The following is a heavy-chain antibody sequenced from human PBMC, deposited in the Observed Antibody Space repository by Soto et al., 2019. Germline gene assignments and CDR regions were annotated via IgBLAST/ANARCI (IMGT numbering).Heavy chain of an antibody. Sequence: GASVKVSCKASGYTFTSYYMHWVRQAPGQGLEWMGIINPSGGSTSYAQKFQGRVTMTRDTSTSTVYMELSSLRSEDTAVYYCARGVVPDGYYYYGMDVWGQGTTVTV. CDR2: INPSGGST. CDR3: ARGVVPDGYYYYGMDV. V-gene: IGHV1-46*03. J-gene: IGHJ6*02. CDR1: GYTFTSYY. D-gene: IGHD2-2*01.